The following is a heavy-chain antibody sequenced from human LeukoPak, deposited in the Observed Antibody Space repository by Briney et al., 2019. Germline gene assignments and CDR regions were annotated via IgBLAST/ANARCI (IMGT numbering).Heavy chain of an antibody. CDR3: AKDADIVVVVAAPHFDY. CDR1: GFTFSSYA. V-gene: IGHV3-23*01. Sequence: GGSLRLSCAASGFTFSSYAMSWVRQAPGKGLEWGSAISGSGGSTYYADSVKGRFTISRDNSKNTLYLQMNSLRAEDTAVYYCAKDADIVVVVAAPHFDYWGQGTLVTVSS. CDR2: ISGSGGST. J-gene: IGHJ4*02. D-gene: IGHD2-15*01.